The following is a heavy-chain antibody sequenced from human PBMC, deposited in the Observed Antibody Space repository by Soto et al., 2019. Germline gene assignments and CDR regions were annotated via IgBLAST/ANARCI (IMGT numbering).Heavy chain of an antibody. J-gene: IGHJ4*02. CDR1: GDSFTSYW. V-gene: IGHV5-10-1*01. CDR3: ASAESGSYFSEDY. CDR2: IDPSDSYT. D-gene: IGHD1-26*01. Sequence: EVQLVQSGAEVKKPGESLRISCKGSGDSFTSYWISWVRQMPGKGLEWMGRIDPSDSYTNYSPSFQGHVTISADKSISTAYLQWSSLKASDTAMYYCASAESGSYFSEDYWGQGTLVTVSS.